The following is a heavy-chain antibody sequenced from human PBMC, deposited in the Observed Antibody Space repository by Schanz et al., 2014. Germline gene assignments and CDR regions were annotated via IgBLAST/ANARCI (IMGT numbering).Heavy chain of an antibody. CDR3: ATGVGSYALKAFDM. Sequence: QVQLQESGPGLVKPSETLSLTCTVSGASIRSHYWSWIRQPAGKGLEWIGHIYSSGSTNYNPSLKSGGTMSVDASKNQFSLKLSSVTAADTAVYYCATGVGSYALKAFDMWGQGTMVTVSS. CDR1: GASIRSHY. D-gene: IGHD1-26*01. V-gene: IGHV4-4*07. J-gene: IGHJ3*02. CDR2: IYSSGST.